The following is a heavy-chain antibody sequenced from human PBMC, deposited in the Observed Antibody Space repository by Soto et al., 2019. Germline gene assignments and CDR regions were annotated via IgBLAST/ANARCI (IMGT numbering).Heavy chain of an antibody. Sequence: GGSLRLSCAASGFTFTTHAMTWVRQAPGKGLEWVSSISSGGDSTFYTDSVKGRFTISRDNSKDTLDLQMNSLRAEDTALYYCAKGISFSFDSALDYWGQGTLVTVSS. J-gene: IGHJ4*02. V-gene: IGHV3-23*01. CDR1: GFTFTTHA. CDR3: AKGISFSFDSALDY. D-gene: IGHD3-16*01. CDR2: ISSGGDST.